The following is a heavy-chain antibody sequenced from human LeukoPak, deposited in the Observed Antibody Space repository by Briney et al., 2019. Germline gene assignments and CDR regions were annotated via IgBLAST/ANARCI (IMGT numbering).Heavy chain of an antibody. Sequence: PGGXLRLSCAASGFTFDDYAMHWVRQAPGKGLEWVSLISGDGGSTYYADSVKGRFTISRDNSKNSLYLQMNSLRTEDTALYYCAKEKSRRGYSSSWYFDYWGQGTLVTVSS. D-gene: IGHD6-13*01. J-gene: IGHJ4*02. V-gene: IGHV3-43*02. CDR3: AKEKSRRGYSSSWYFDY. CDR2: ISGDGGST. CDR1: GFTFDDYA.